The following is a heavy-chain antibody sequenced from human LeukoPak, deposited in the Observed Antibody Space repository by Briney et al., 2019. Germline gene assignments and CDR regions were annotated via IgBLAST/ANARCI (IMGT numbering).Heavy chain of an antibody. CDR3: ASVGLVPEPYGGNSKYFDL. V-gene: IGHV4-59*01. Sequence: SETLSLTCTVSGGSISSYYWCWIRQPPGKGMERIGYIYYSGSTNYNPSLKSRVTISVDTSKNQFSLTLSSVTAADAAVYDCASVGLVPEPYGGNSKYFDLWGRGTLVTVSS. D-gene: IGHD4-23*01. CDR2: IYYSGST. J-gene: IGHJ2*01. CDR1: GGSISSYY.